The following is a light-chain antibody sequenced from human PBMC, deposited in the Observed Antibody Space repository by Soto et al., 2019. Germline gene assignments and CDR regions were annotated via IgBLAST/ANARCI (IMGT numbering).Light chain of an antibody. CDR2: AAS. CDR3: HQIYSTPRT. J-gene: IGKJ1*01. Sequence: DIQMTQSPSSLSASVGDRVTITCRASQSSSSYLNWYQQKPGKAPKLLIYAASSLQSGVPSRFSGSGSETDFTLTISSLQPEDVATDYCHQIYSTPRTFGQGTKVEIK. CDR1: QSSSSY. V-gene: IGKV1-39*01.